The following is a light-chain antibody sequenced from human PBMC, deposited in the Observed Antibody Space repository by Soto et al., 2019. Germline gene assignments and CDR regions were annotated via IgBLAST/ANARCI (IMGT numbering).Light chain of an antibody. CDR1: QSISSNY. Sequence: EIVLTQSPGTLSLSPGERATLSCRASQSISSNYVAWYQQKPGQAPRLLIFGASTRATGIPDRFSGSGSGTDFTLTISRLEPEDFAVYYCQQYGSSPLYSFGRGTKVEIK. J-gene: IGKJ2*03. CDR3: QQYGSSPLYS. V-gene: IGKV3-20*01. CDR2: GAS.